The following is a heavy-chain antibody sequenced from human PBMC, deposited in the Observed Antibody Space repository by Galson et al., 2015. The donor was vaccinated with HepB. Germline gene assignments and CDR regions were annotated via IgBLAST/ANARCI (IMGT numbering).Heavy chain of an antibody. CDR2: ISSSSSYT. Sequence: SLRLSCAASGFTFSDYYMSWIRQAPGKGLEWVSYISSSSSYTNYADSVKGRFTISRDNAKNSLYLQMNSLRAEDTAVYYCATSDYDGSGYVDYWGQGTLVTVSS. D-gene: IGHD3-22*01. CDR3: ATSDYDGSGYVDY. CDR1: GFTFSDYY. J-gene: IGHJ4*02. V-gene: IGHV3-11*06.